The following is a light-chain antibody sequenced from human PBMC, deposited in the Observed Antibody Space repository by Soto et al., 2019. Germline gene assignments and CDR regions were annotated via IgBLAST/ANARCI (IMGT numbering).Light chain of an antibody. CDR3: QQYGSSPQA. Sequence: EIVLTQSPGTLSLSPGERVTLSCRASQSVTNNYLTWYRQKPGQAPRLLIYGASIRATGIPDRFSGSGSGTDFTLTISRLEPEDFAVHYCQQYGSSPQAFGGGTKVEIK. CDR1: QSVTNNY. J-gene: IGKJ4*01. V-gene: IGKV3-20*01. CDR2: GAS.